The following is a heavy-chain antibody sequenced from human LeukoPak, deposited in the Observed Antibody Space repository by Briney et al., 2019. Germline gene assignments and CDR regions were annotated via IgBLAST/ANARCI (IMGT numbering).Heavy chain of an antibody. CDR1: GFTFSSYW. Sequence: PGGSLRLSCAASGFTFSSYWMNWVRQAPGKGLEWVATIKQDGRDKYYVDSVKGRFTISRDDAKNSLYLQMNSLRVEDTAVYYCAGVEGPWGQGTLVTVSS. CDR3: AGVEGP. V-gene: IGHV3-7*03. CDR2: IKQDGRDK. J-gene: IGHJ4*02.